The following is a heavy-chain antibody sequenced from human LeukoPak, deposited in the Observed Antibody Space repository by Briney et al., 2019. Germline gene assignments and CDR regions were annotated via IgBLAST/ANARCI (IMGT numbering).Heavy chain of an antibody. V-gene: IGHV3-23*01. J-gene: IGHJ4*02. CDR3: AKVGYCSSASCYQTFDY. Sequence: GGSLRLSCAASGFTFSSYAMSWVRQAPGKGLEWVSAISGSGGSTYYADSVKGRFTISRDNSKNTLYLQMNSLRAEDTAVYYCAKVGYCSSASCYQTFDYWAQGTLVTVSS. D-gene: IGHD2-2*01. CDR1: GFTFSSYA. CDR2: ISGSGGST.